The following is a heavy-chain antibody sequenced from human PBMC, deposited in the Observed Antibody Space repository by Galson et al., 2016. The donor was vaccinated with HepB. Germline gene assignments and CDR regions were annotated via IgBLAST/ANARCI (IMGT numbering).Heavy chain of an antibody. CDR1: GFIFNSYS. CDR3: VKGAGTIDY. V-gene: IGHV3-48*02. D-gene: IGHD6-19*01. Sequence: SLRLSCAASGFIFNSYSMNWVRQAPGKGLEWISYISSSSNSMYYADSVKGRFTISRDNAKNSLYLQMNSLRDEYTAVYYCVKGAGTIDYWGQGTLVTVSS. CDR2: ISSSSNSM. J-gene: IGHJ4*02.